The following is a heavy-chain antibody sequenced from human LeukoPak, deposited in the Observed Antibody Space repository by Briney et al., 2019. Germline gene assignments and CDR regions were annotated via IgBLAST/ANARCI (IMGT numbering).Heavy chain of an antibody. CDR3: TTYDSFDY. CDR1: GFTFSSYA. CDR2: IKSKTDGGTT. J-gene: IGHJ4*02. D-gene: IGHD3-16*01. Sequence: GRSLRLSCAASGFTFSSYAMHWVRQAPGKGLEWVGRIKSKTDGGTTVCAAPVKGRFTVSSDDSINTLYLQMNSLKTEDTAVYYCTTYDSFDYWGQGTLVTVSS. V-gene: IGHV3-15*01.